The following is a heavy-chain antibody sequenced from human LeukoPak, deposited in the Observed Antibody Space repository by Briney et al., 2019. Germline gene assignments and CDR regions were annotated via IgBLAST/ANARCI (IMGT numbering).Heavy chain of an antibody. Sequence: GESLKISCKGSGYSFTSYWIGWVRQMPGKGLGWMGIIYPGDSDTRYSPSFQGQVTISADKSNSTAYLQWSSLKASDTAMYYCARQAPSIAAAGNDYYYGMDVWGQGTTVTVSS. V-gene: IGHV5-51*01. J-gene: IGHJ6*02. CDR3: ARQAPSIAAAGNDYYYGMDV. D-gene: IGHD6-13*01. CDR1: GYSFTSYW. CDR2: IYPGDSDT.